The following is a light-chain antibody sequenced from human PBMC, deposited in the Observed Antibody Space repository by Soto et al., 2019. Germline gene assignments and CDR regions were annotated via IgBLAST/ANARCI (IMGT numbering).Light chain of an antibody. CDR2: EVT. J-gene: IGLJ3*02. CDR1: SSDVGGYNY. Sequence: QSVLTQPPSASGSPGQSVTISCTGTSSDVGGYNYVSWYQQHPGKAPRLMVYEVTKRPSGVPARLSGSKSGNTASLTVSGLQAEDEADYYCSSHAGINNVVFGGGTKLTVL. V-gene: IGLV2-8*01. CDR3: SSHAGINNVV.